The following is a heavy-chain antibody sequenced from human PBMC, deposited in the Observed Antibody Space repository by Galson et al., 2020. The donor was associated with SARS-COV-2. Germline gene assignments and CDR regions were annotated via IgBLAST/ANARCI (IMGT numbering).Heavy chain of an antibody. J-gene: IGHJ5*02. CDR1: GYTFTGYY. CDR2: INPNSGCT. Sequence: ASVKVSCKASGYTFTGYYMHWVRQAPGQGLEWMGWINPNSGCTNYAQKFQGSVTMTRDTSISTSYMELSRLRSDDTAVYYCAREEAPYRSWFDPWGQGTLVTVSS. V-gene: IGHV1-2*02. D-gene: IGHD5-12*01. CDR3: AREEAPYRSWFDP.